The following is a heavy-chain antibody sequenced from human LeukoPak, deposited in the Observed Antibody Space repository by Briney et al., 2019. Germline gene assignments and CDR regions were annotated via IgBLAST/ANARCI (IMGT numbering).Heavy chain of an antibody. CDR1: GFTFDDYA. Sequence: PGRSLRLSCAASGFTFDDYAMHWVRQAPGKGLEWVANIKQDGSEKYYVDSVKGRFTISRDNAKNSLYLQMNSLRAEDTAVYYCARDRVDIVVVVADYYGMDVWGQGSTVTVSS. J-gene: IGHJ6*02. CDR2: IKQDGSEK. CDR3: ARDRVDIVVVVADYYGMDV. V-gene: IGHV3-7*01. D-gene: IGHD2-15*01.